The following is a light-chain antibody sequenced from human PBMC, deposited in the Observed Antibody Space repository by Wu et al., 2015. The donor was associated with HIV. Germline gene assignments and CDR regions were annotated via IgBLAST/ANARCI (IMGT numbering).Light chain of an antibody. CDR3: LQDYTYPLT. CDR1: QDIKND. V-gene: IGKV1-6*01. CDR2: DAS. Sequence: AIQMTQSPSSLSAPIGDRVTITCRASQDIKNDLGWYQQKPGKAPQLLISDASSLQSGVPSRFSGSGSGTDFTLTISSLQPEDLATYYCLQDYTYPLTFGGGTKVVIK. J-gene: IGKJ4*01.